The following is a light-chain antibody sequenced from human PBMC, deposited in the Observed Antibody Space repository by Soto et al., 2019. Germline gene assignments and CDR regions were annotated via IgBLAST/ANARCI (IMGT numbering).Light chain of an antibody. CDR1: QSVSSN. CDR2: GAS. CDR3: QQYNNWPLT. V-gene: IGKV3-15*01. J-gene: IGKJ4*01. Sequence: EIVMTQSPATLSVSPGERAPLSCRASQSVSSNLAWYQQKPGQAPRLLIYGASTRATGISARFSGSGSGTEFTLTISSLQSEDFAVYYCQQYNNWPLTFGGGTKVEIK.